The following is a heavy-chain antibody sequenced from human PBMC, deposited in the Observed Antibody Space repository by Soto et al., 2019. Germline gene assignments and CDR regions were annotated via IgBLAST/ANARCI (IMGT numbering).Heavy chain of an antibody. CDR2: INAGNGNT. Sequence: QVQLVQSGAEVKKPGASVKVSCKASGYTFTSYAMHWVRQAPGQRLEWMGWINAGNGNTKYSQKFQGRVTITRDTSASTAYMELSSLRSEDTAVYYCARASKHWGVYYFDYWGQGTLVTVSS. CDR1: GYTFTSYA. J-gene: IGHJ4*02. CDR3: ARASKHWGVYYFDY. V-gene: IGHV1-3*01. D-gene: IGHD7-27*01.